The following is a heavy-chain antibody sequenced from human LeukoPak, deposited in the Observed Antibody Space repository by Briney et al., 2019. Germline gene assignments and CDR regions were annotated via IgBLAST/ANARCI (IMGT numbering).Heavy chain of an antibody. V-gene: IGHV1-69*13. CDR3: ARDGAHYGSGSYLDY. Sequence: ASVKVSCEASGGTFSSYAISWVRQAPGQGLEWMGGIIPIFGTANYAQKFQGRVTITADESTSTDYMELSSLRSEDTAVYYCARDGAHYGSGSYLDYWGQGTLVTVSS. D-gene: IGHD3-10*01. CDR2: IIPIFGTA. CDR1: GGTFSSYA. J-gene: IGHJ4*02.